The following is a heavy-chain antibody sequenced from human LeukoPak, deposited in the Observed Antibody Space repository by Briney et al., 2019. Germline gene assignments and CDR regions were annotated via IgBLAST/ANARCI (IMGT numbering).Heavy chain of an antibody. CDR1: GYTFPSYG. D-gene: IGHD3-22*01. J-gene: IGHJ4*02. Sequence: GASVKVSCKASGYTFPSYGITWVRQAPGQGLEWMGWISAYNGYTNYAQKLQGRVTMTIDTSTSTAYMEIRSLRSDDTAVYYCARLAQHRHYYDTSAYRFYFDYWGQGTLVTVSS. CDR3: ARLAQHRHYYDTSAYRFYFDY. CDR2: ISAYNGYT. V-gene: IGHV1-18*01.